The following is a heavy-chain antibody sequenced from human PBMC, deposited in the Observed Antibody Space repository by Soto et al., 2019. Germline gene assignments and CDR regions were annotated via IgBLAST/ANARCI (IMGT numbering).Heavy chain of an antibody. V-gene: IGHV3-33*01. CDR3: ARDRYSYDRRDYQGVAWYFDL. CDR1: GFTFNNYG. CDR2: IWYDGSHE. D-gene: IGHD5-12*01. Sequence: GGSLRLSCAASGFTFNNYGMHWVRQAPGKGLEWVAVIWYDGSHESYADSVKGRFTISRDNSKNTLFLQMNSLRAEDTAVYYCARDRYSYDRRDYQGVAWYFDLRGRGTLVTAYS. J-gene: IGHJ2*01.